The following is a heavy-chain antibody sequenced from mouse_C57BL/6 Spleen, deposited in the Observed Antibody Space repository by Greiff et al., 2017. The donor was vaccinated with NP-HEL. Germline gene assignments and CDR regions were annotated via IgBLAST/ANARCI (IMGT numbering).Heavy chain of an antibody. CDR3: ARWGDYDSYWYFDV. D-gene: IGHD2-4*01. Sequence: QVQLQQSGPELVKPGASVKISCKASGYAFSSSWMNWVKQRPGKGLEWIGRIYPGDGDTNYNGKFKGKATLTADKSSSTAYMQLSSLTSEDSAVYFCARWGDYDSYWYFDVWGTGTTVTVSS. CDR2: IYPGDGDT. V-gene: IGHV1-82*01. CDR1: GYAFSSSW. J-gene: IGHJ1*03.